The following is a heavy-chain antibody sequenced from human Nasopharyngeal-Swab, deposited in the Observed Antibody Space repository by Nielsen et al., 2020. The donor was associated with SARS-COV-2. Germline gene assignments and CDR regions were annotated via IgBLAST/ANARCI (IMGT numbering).Heavy chain of an antibody. CDR3: AHRPRGWYGGYFDY. D-gene: IGHD6-19*01. CDR2: IYWDDDK. J-gene: IGHJ4*02. CDR1: GFSLSTSGVG. V-gene: IGHV2-5*02. Sequence: SGPTLVQPTQTLTLTCTFSGFSLSTSGVGVGWIRPPPGKALEWLALIYWDDDKRYSPSLKSRLTITKDTSKNQVVLTMTNMDPVDTATYYCAHRPRGWYGGYFDYWGQGTLVTVSS.